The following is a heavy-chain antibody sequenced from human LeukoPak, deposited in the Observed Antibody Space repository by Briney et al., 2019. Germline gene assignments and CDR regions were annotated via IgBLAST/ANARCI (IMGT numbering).Heavy chain of an antibody. V-gene: IGHV3-43*02. CDR1: GFTFDDYA. CDR3: AKANWVSNADAVW. D-gene: IGHD1-1*01. CDR2: ISGDGGST. Sequence: GGSLRLSCAASGFTFDDYATHWVRQAPGKGLEWVSLISGDGGSTYYADSVKGRFTISRDDSRNTVYLQLNNLRVEDTAIYYCAKANWVSNADAVWWGQGTQVTVSS. J-gene: IGHJ4*02.